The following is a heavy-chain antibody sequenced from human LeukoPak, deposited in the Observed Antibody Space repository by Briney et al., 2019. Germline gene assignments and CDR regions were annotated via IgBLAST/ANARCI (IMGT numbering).Heavy chain of an antibody. CDR1: GFTFSSYG. D-gene: IGHD3-10*01. Sequence: GGSLRLSCAASGFTFSSYGMHWVRQAPGKGLEWVAFIRYDGSNKYYADSVKGRFTISRDNSKNTMYLQMNSLRAEDTAVYYCAKGWYYYGSGSYSPHGYWGQGTLVTVSS. CDR3: AKGWYYYGSGSYSPHGY. V-gene: IGHV3-30*02. CDR2: IRYDGSNK. J-gene: IGHJ4*02.